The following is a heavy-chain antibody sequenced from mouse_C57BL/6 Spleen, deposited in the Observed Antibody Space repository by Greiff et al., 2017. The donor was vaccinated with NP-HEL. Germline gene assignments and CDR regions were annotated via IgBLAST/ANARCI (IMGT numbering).Heavy chain of an antibody. CDR2: IDPSDSYT. J-gene: IGHJ2*01. Sequence: QVQLQQPGAELVMPGASVKLSCKASGYTFTSYWMHWVKQRPGQGLEWIGEIDPSDSYTNYNQKFKGKSTLTVDKSSSTAYMQLSSLTSEDSAVYDCARSYEEDKDCDYWGQGTTLTVSA. V-gene: IGHV1-69*01. D-gene: IGHD2-3*01. CDR3: ARSYEEDKDCDY. CDR1: GYTFTSYW.